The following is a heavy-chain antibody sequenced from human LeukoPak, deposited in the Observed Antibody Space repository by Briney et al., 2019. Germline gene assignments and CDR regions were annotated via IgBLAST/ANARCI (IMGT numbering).Heavy chain of an antibody. V-gene: IGHV3-30-3*01. CDR1: GFTFSSYA. CDR2: ISYDGSNK. CDR3: AREGQLVPANWFDP. D-gene: IGHD6-6*01. Sequence: PGGSLRLSCAASGFTFSSYAMHWVRQAPGKGLEWVAVISYDGSNKYYADSVKGRFTISRDNSKNTLYLQMNSLRAEDTAVYYCAREGQLVPANWFDPWGQGTLVTVSS. J-gene: IGHJ5*02.